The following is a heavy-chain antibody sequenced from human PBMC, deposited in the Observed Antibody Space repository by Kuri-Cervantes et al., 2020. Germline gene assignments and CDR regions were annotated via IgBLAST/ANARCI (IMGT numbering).Heavy chain of an antibody. D-gene: IGHD3-3*02. J-gene: IGHJ3*02. Sequence: SETLSLTCTVSGGSVSSGSYYWSWILQPPGKGLEWIGEIYHSGSTNYNTSLKSRGTMSVDKSKNQFSLKLSSVTAADTAVYYCARDQIREISAFENWGQGTMVTVSS. CDR2: IYHSGST. V-gene: IGHV4-61*01. CDR3: ARDQIREISAFEN. CDR1: GGSVSSGSYY.